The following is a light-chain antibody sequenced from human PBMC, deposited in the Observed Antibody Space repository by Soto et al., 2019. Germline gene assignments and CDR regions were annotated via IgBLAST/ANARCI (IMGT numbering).Light chain of an antibody. CDR1: SSDVGGYNY. J-gene: IGLJ1*01. V-gene: IGLV2-14*01. CDR2: EVS. Sequence: QSVLTQPASVSGPPGQSITISCTGTSSDVGGYNYVSWYQQQSGKAPKLMIHEVSNRPSGVSSRFSGSKSGNTASLTISGLQAEDEADYYCSSYTSSRAYVFGIGTKVTVL. CDR3: SSYTSSRAYV.